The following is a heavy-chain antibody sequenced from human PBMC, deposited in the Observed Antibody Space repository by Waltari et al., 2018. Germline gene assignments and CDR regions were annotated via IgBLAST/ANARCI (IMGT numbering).Heavy chain of an antibody. CDR3: ARDLRDFIKLPPSLPDALYFDF. J-gene: IGHJ4*02. D-gene: IGHD2-2*01. CDR2: IDPNTGGT. V-gene: IGHV1-2*02. CDR1: AHNFNAYS. Sequence: QVHRVQSGAEVKHPGASVQGSCQASAHNFNAYSIYLLPHNPGQGLEWMGWIDPNTGGTNYAQKFRGRAAMTRDTSIRTAYLELSGLTSADTAIYYCARDLRDFIKLPPSLPDALYFDFWGQGTLLTVSS.